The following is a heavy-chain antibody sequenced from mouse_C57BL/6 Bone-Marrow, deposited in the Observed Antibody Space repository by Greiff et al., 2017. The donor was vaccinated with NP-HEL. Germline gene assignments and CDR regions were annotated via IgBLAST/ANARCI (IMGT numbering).Heavy chain of an antibody. V-gene: IGHV1-63*01. CDR1: GYTFTNYW. CDR3: ARFYGNYYFAY. D-gene: IGHD2-1*01. CDR2: IYPGGGYT. J-gene: IGHJ2*01. Sequence: QVQLQQSGAELVRPGTSVKMSCKASGYTFTNYWIGWAKQRPGHGLEWIGDIYPGGGYTNYHEKFKGKATLTADKSSSTAYMQVSSLTSEDSAIYYCARFYGNYYFAYWGHGTTLPVSS.